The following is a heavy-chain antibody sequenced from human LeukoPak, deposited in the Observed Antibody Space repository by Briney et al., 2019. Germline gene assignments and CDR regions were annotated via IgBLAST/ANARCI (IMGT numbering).Heavy chain of an antibody. J-gene: IGHJ4*02. V-gene: IGHV3-7*01. CDR3: ARAFYDYFWGSYRY. D-gene: IGHD3-16*02. CDR2: IKQDGSEK. CDR1: GFSFSSYW. Sequence: GGSLRLSCAASGFSFSSYWMSWVRQAPGKGLEWVANIKQDGSEKYYVDSVKGRFTISRDNAKNSLYLQMNSLRAEDTAVYYCARAFYDYFWGSYRYWGQGTLVTVSS.